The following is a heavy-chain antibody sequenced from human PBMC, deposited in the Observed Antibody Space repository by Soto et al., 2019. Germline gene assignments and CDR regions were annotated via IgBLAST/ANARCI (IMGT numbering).Heavy chain of an antibody. D-gene: IGHD1-26*01. V-gene: IGHV3-53*01. CDR2: IYSGGST. CDR3: AREYSGSFYFDY. Sequence: GGSLRLSCAASGFTVSRNYMSWVRQAPGKGLEWVSVIYSGGSTYYADSVKGRFTTSRDNSKNTLYLQMNSLRAEDTAVYYCAREYSGSFYFDYWGQGTLVTVSS. J-gene: IGHJ4*02. CDR1: GFTVSRNY.